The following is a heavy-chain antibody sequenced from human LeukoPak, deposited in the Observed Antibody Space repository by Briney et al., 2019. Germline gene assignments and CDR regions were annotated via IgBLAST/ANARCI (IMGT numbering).Heavy chain of an antibody. CDR2: IRYDGSNK. CDR1: GFTFSSYG. V-gene: IGHV3-30*02. J-gene: IGHJ4*02. Sequence: GGSLRLSCAASGFTFSSYGMHWVRQAPGKGLEWVAFIRYDGSNKYYADSVKGRSTISRDNSKNTLYLQMSSLRAEDTAVYYCAKGEVVLRFLEWLCPFDYWGQGTLVTVSS. CDR3: AKGEVVLRFLEWLCPFDY. D-gene: IGHD3-3*01.